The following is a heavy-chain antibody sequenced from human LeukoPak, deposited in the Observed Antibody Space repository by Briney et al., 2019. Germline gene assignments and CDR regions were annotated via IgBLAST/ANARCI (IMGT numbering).Heavy chain of an antibody. CDR3: ATSTPRYDILTGYYRGYYYYYMDV. V-gene: IGHV1-24*01. D-gene: IGHD3-9*01. CDR2: FDPEDGET. J-gene: IGHJ6*03. CDR1: GHTLTELS. Sequence: GASVKVSCKVSGHTLTELSMHWVRQAPGKGLEWMGGFDPEDGETIYAQKFQGRVTMTEDTSTDTAYMELSSLRSEDTAVYYCATSTPRYDILTGYYRGYYYYYMDVWGKGTTVTVSS.